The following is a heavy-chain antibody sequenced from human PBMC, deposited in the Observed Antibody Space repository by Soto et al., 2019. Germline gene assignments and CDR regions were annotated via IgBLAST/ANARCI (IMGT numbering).Heavy chain of an antibody. CDR1: GFTFSSYA. CDR2: ISGSGGST. J-gene: IGHJ4*02. V-gene: IGHV3-23*01. D-gene: IGHD2-15*01. CDR3: AGGDSWRVDYFDY. Sequence: EVQLLESGGGVVQPGGSLRLSCAASGFTFSSYAMSWVRQAPGKGLEWVSAISGSGGSTYYADSVKGRFTISRDNSKNTLYLQMNSLRAEDTAVYYCAGGDSWRVDYFDYWGQGTLVTVSS.